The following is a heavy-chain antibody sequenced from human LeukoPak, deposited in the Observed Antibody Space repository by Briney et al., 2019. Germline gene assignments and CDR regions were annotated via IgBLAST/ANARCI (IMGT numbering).Heavy chain of an antibody. J-gene: IGHJ4*02. V-gene: IGHV3-23*01. CDR2: ISVSDGST. CDR1: GFTFSSYA. Sequence: GGSLRLSCAASGFTFSSYAMSWIRRAPGKGLEWVSAISVSDGSTYYADSVKGRFTISRDNSKNTLYLQINSLRAEDTAVYYCAKASSSNWNYVYFDSWGQGTLVTVSS. CDR3: AKASSSNWNYVYFDS. D-gene: IGHD1-7*01.